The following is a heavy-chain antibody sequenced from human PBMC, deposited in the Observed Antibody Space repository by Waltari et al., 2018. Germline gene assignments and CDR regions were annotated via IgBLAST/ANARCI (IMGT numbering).Heavy chain of an antibody. CDR3: ARAGSMVRGVQDYYYYMDV. Sequence: QVQLQESGPGLVKPSETLSLTCTVSGGSISSYYWSWIRQPAGQGLEWIGRIYTSGSTNYNPSLKSRVTMSVDTSKNQFSLKLSSVTAADTAVYYCARAGSMVRGVQDYYYYMDVWGKGTTVTVSS. J-gene: IGHJ6*03. D-gene: IGHD3-10*01. CDR2: IYTSGST. V-gene: IGHV4-4*07. CDR1: GGSISSYY.